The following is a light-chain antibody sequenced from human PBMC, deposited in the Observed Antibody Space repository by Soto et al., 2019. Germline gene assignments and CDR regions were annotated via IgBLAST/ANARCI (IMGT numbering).Light chain of an antibody. CDR3: QHYGTSLYT. V-gene: IGKV3-20*01. Sequence: DIVLTQSPGTLSLSPGERATLSCRASQIISSTYLGWYQQKPGQAPRLLIYGASSRATGIPDRFSGSGSGTDFTLTISRLEPEDFAVYYCQHYGTSLYTFGQVTKLESK. CDR2: GAS. CDR1: QIISSTY. J-gene: IGKJ2*01.